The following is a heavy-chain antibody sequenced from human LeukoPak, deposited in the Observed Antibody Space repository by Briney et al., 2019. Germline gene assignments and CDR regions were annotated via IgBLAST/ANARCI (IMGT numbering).Heavy chain of an antibody. D-gene: IGHD6-19*01. CDR2: ISSDGSST. CDR3: ARISLSGWVNDH. Sequence: GGSLRLSCAASGFTFSSHWMHWVRQAPGRGLVWVTRISSDGSSTSYADSVKGRFTISRDNAKNTLFLQMSSLRAEDTAIYYCARISLSGWVNDHWGQGTLVTVSS. CDR1: GFTFSSHW. J-gene: IGHJ4*02. V-gene: IGHV3-74*01.